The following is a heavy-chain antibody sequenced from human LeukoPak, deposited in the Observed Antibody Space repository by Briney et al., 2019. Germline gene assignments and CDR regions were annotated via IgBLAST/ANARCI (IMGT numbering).Heavy chain of an antibody. CDR2: ISDSGDST. CDR3: ATYRQVLLPFES. CDR1: GFTFSIYG. Sequence: GGSLRLSCAVSGFTFSIYGMSWVRQAPGKGLEWVSAISDSGDSTYYADSVKGRFTISRDNSKNTLYLQMNSLRAEDTAVYYCATYRQVLLPFESWGQGTLVTVSS. V-gene: IGHV3-23*01. J-gene: IGHJ4*02. D-gene: IGHD2-8*02.